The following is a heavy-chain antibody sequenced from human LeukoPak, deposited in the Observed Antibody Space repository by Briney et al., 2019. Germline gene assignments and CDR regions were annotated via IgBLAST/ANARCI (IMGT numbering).Heavy chain of an antibody. CDR1: GFTFSSYA. V-gene: IGHV3-64*01. CDR3: AREDGRWELHY. CDR2: ISSNGGGT. Sequence: PGGSLRLSCAASGFTFSSYAMHWVRQAPGKGLEYASAISSNGGGTYYANSVKGRFTISRDNSKNTLYLQMGSLRVEDMAVYYCAREDGRWELHYWGQGTLVTVSS. J-gene: IGHJ4*02. D-gene: IGHD1-26*01.